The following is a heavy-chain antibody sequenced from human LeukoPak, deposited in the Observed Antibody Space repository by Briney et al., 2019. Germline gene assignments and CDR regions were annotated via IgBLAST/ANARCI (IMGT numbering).Heavy chain of an antibody. J-gene: IGHJ3*02. CDR2: INPRGATT. CDR1: GYSFSSYN. CDR3: ARDGPTDVLLWFGEPQDAFDI. Sequence: GASVKVSCKASGYSFSSYNIHWVRQAPGQGLEWMGRINPRGATTIYAHKFHGRITMTRDASISTAYMELSRLRSDDTAVYYCARDGPTDVLLWFGEPQDAFDIWGQGTMVTVSS. D-gene: IGHD3-10*01. V-gene: IGHV1-46*01.